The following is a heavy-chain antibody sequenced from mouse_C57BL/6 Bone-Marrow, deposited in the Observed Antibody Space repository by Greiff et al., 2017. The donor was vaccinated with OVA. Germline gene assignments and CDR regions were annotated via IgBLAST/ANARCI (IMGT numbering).Heavy chain of an antibody. Sequence: QVQLQQPGAELVKPGASVKLSCKASGYTFTSYWMHWVKQRPGQGLEWIGMIHPNSGSTNYNEKFKSKATLTVDKSSSTAYMQLSSLTSEDSAVYYWARAAGIYYDYGGGYWYFDVWGTGTTVTVSS. CDR3: ARAAGIYYDYGGGYWYFDV. CDR2: IHPNSGST. CDR1: GYTFTSYW. J-gene: IGHJ1*03. D-gene: IGHD2-4*01. V-gene: IGHV1-64*01.